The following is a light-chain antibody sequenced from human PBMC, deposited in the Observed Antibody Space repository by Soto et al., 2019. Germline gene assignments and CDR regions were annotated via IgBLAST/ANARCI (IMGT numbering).Light chain of an antibody. J-gene: IGKJ3*01. V-gene: IGKV2-28*01. CDR1: QSLLHRNGYNY. CDR2: LAS. Sequence: EIVMTQSPLSLSFTPGEAASISCKCSQSLLHRNGYNYLDWYLQKPGQSPQLLISLASNRASGVPDRFSGSVSGTDFILHISRVEAEDVGVYYCLQALQTAFTFGPGTKVDL. CDR3: LQALQTAFT.